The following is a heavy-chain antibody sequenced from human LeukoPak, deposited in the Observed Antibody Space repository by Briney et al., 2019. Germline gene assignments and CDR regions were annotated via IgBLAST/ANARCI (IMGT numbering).Heavy chain of an antibody. CDR3: ARTEIYDSSGPVGY. D-gene: IGHD3-22*01. CDR2: ISAYNGNT. Sequence: GASVTVSCKASGYTLTRYGISWVRQAPGEGLEWMGWISAYNGNTNYAQKRQGRVTMTTDTSTSTAYMELRSLRSDDTAVYYCARTEIYDSSGPVGYWGQGALVTVSS. V-gene: IGHV1-18*01. J-gene: IGHJ4*02. CDR1: GYTLTRYG.